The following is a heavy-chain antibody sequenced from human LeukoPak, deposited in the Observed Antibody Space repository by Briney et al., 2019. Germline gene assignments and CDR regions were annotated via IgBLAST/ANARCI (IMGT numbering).Heavy chain of an antibody. J-gene: IGHJ4*02. CDR1: GYTFTGYC. V-gene: IGHV1-2*02. D-gene: IGHD3-22*01. CDR3: ARGRDSAYYYSFDY. Sequence: ASVKVSCKASGYTFTGYCMHWVRQAPGQGLEWMGWINPNSGGTNYAQKFQGRVTMASDTSISTAYMQLSILRSDDTAVYYCARGRDSAYYYSFDYWGQGTLVTVSS. CDR2: INPNSGGT.